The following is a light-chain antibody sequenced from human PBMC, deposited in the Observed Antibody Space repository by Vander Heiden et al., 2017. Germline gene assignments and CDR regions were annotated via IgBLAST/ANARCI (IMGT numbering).Light chain of an antibody. CDR1: SSNIGSGYD. CDR2: GNN. J-gene: IGLJ3*02. V-gene: IGLV1-40*01. CDR3: QSYDTSMSTSNWV. Sequence: QSVLTQPPSVSGAPGPRVTISCTGSSSNIGSGYDVHWYRQVPGTAPSLLIYGNNNRPSGVPDRFSGSKSGTSASLAITGLQAEDEADYYCQSYDTSMSTSNWVFGGGTKLTVL.